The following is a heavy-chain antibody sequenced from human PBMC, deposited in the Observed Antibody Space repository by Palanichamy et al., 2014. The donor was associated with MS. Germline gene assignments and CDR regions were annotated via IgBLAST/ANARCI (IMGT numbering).Heavy chain of an antibody. D-gene: IGHD1-26*01. Sequence: QVQLVESGGGVVQPGRSLRLSCAASGFTFSSYGMHWVRQAPGKGLEWVAVIWYDGSNKYYADSVKGRFTISRDNSKNTLYLQMNSLRAEDTAVYYCVRARRRGSYLDYWGQGTLVTVSS. CDR1: GFTFSSYG. V-gene: IGHV3-33*01. J-gene: IGHJ4*02. CDR3: VRARRRGSYLDY. CDR2: IWYDGSNK.